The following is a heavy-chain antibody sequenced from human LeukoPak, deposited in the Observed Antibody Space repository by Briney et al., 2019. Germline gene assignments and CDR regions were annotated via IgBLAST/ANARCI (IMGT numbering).Heavy chain of an antibody. CDR1: GYTFTDYY. Sequence: ASVKISCKVSGYTFTDYYMHWVQQAPGKGLEWMGLVDPEDGETIYAEKFQGRVTITADTSTDTAYMELSSLRSEDTAVYYCATGLSFITGTTGNYYYYGMDVWGQGTTATVSS. D-gene: IGHD1-20*01. V-gene: IGHV1-69-2*01. J-gene: IGHJ6*02. CDR2: VDPEDGET. CDR3: ATGLSFITGTTGNYYYYGMDV.